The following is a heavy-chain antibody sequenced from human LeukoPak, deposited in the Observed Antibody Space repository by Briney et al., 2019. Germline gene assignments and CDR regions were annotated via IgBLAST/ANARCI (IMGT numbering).Heavy chain of an antibody. CDR1: GGSISSYY. J-gene: IGHJ3*02. V-gene: IGHV4-59*01. D-gene: IGHD3-22*01. CDR3: VRGGRGYYDIGAFDI. CDR2: IYYSGST. Sequence: SETLSLTCTVSGGSISSYYWSWIRQPPGKGLEWIGYIYYSGSTNYNPSLKSRVTISVDTSKNQFSLKLSSVTAADTAVYYCVRGGRGYYDIGAFDIWGQGTMVTVSS.